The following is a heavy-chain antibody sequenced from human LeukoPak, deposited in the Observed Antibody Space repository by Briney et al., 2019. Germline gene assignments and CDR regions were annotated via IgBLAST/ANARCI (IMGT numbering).Heavy chain of an antibody. J-gene: IGHJ4*02. Sequence: ASVKVSCKASGYTFTSYYMHWVRQAPGQGLEWMGKINPSGGSTTYAQKFQGRGTMTRDTSTSTVYMEVISLRSEDTAVYYCAKGSNWAFYFDYWGQGTLVTVSS. V-gene: IGHV1-46*01. CDR3: AKGSNWAFYFDY. CDR1: GYTFTSYY. D-gene: IGHD4-11*01. CDR2: INPSGGST.